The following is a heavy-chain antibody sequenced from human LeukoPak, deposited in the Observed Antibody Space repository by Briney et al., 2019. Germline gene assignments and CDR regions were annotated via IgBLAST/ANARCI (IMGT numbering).Heavy chain of an antibody. CDR3: ARQRRYCSGTNCYSGHDY. Sequence: GGSLRLSCAASGFTVSSNYMSWVRLAPGKGLEWVSIIYSGGSTYYADSVKGRFTISRGNSKNTLYLQMNSLRVEDTAVYYCARQRRYCSGTNCYSGHDYWGQGTLVTVSS. CDR2: IYSGGST. CDR1: GFTVSSNY. D-gene: IGHD2-15*01. V-gene: IGHV3-53*01. J-gene: IGHJ4*02.